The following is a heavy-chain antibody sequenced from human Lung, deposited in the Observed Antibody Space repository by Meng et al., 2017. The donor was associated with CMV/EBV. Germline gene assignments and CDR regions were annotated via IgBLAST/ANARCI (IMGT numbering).Heavy chain of an antibody. J-gene: IGHJ5*02. Sequence: SVXVSXKASGGTFSSYAISWVRQAPGQGLEWMGGIIPILGIANYAQKFQGRVTITADKSTSTAYMELSSLRSEDTAVYYCATDNIAAQANWFDPWGQGTXVTVDS. CDR2: IIPILGIA. D-gene: IGHD6-13*01. CDR1: GGTFSSYA. V-gene: IGHV1-69*10. CDR3: ATDNIAAQANWFDP.